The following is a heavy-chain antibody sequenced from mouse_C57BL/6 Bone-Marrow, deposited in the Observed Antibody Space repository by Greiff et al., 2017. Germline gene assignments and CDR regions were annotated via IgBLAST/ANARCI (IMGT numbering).Heavy chain of an antibody. D-gene: IGHD2-4*01. Sequence: QVQLQQPGAELVMPGASVKLSCKASGYTFTSYWLHWVKQRPGQGLEWIGEIDPSDSYTNYNQKFKGKSTLTVDKSSSTAYMQLSSLTSEDSAVDYCARGRLRLHRYAMDYWGQGTSVTVSS. J-gene: IGHJ4*01. CDR1: GYTFTSYW. V-gene: IGHV1-69*01. CDR3: ARGRLRLHRYAMDY. CDR2: IDPSDSYT.